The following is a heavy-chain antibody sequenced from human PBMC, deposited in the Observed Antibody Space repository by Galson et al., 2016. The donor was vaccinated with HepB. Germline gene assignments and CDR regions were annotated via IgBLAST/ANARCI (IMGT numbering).Heavy chain of an antibody. V-gene: IGHV3-64D*06. CDR3: ARQHTYAYPVDD. CDR2: ISYNGETT. J-gene: IGHJ4*02. CDR1: GFIFSRYT. D-gene: IGHD5-12*01. Sequence: SLRLSCAAPGFIFSRYTMHWVRQAPGKGLQYVSSISYNGETTHYADSVKGRFTISRDNSKNMLYLQMSSLRVDDTSVYYAARQHTYAYPVDDWGQGTLVTVSS.